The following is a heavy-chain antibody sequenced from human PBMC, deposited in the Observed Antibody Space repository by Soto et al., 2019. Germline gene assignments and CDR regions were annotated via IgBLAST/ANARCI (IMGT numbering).Heavy chain of an antibody. CDR3: ARQGRGNSGSAEY. CDR2: IYYSGST. J-gene: IGHJ4*02. V-gene: IGHV4-59*08. D-gene: IGHD6-19*01. Sequence: SETLSLTCTVSGGSINSYYWSWIRQPPGKGLEWIGYIYYSGSTDYNPSLKSRVTISVDTSKNQFSLKLISVTAADTAVYYCARQGRGNSGSAEYWGQGTLVTVSS. CDR1: GGSINSYY.